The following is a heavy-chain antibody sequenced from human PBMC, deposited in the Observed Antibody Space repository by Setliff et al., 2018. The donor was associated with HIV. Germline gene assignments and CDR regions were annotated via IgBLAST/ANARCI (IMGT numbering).Heavy chain of an antibody. J-gene: IGHJ6*02. V-gene: IGHV3-20*04. CDR3: ARSFPYYYESGGVYAMDV. CDR2: ISWSGDGT. D-gene: IGHD3-22*01. CDR1: GFTFEDYG. Sequence: GGSLRLSCAASGFTFEDYGMSWVRQVPGKGLGWVSGISWSGDGTGYAASVKGRFTISRDDAKNSLYLQMSSLRVEDTALYFCARSFPYYYESGGVYAMDVWGLGTTVTVSS.